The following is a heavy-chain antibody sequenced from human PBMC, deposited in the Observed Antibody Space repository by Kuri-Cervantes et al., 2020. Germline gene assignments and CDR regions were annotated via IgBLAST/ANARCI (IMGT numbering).Heavy chain of an antibody. D-gene: IGHD2-2*02. V-gene: IGHV1-69*13. J-gene: IGHJ6*02. CDR2: IIPIFGTA. CDR1: GGTFSSYA. Sequence: SVKVSCKASGGTFSSYAISWVRQAPGQGLEWMGGIIPIFGTANHAQKFQGRVTITADESTSTAYMELSSLRSEDTAVYYCARPHCSSTSCYTQTYYYYYGMDVWGQGTTVTVSS. CDR3: ARPHCSSTSCYTQTYYYYYGMDV.